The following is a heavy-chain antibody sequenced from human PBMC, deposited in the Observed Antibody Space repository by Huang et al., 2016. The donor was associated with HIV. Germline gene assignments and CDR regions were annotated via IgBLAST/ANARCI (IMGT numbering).Heavy chain of an antibody. Sequence: QVQLVQSGAEVKQPGSSVRVSCKASGGPFISYAMAWVRQAPGQGLEWMGGIIHMCGTLNSAQKFQGRVTITADESTKTAYMEMRGLGSGDTAVYYCVLRGKWRHSGEAGDFDYWGQGTLVTVS. V-gene: IGHV1-69*13. CDR3: VLRGKWRHSGEAGDFDY. CDR1: GGPFISYA. J-gene: IGHJ4*02. CDR2: IIHMCGTL. D-gene: IGHD2-21*01.